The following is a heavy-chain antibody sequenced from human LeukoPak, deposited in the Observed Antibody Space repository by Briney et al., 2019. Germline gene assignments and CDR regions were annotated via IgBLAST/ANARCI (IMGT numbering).Heavy chain of an antibody. J-gene: IGHJ4*02. CDR2: IRPDDSDT. CDR1: EYSFTNYW. D-gene: IGHD6-25*01. Sequence: GESLKISCKDSEYSFTNYWIGWVRQMPGKGLEWMGIIRPDDSDTRYSPSFQGQVTISADKSTSTAYLQWSSLKASDTAMYYCTTARHANCYSDHSGQGDLVT. CDR3: TTARHANCYSDH. V-gene: IGHV5-51*01.